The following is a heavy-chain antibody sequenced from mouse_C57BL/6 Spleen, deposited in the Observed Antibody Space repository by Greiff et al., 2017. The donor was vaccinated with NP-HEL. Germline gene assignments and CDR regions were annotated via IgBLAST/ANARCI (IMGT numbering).Heavy chain of an antibody. D-gene: IGHD3-2*02. Sequence: VKLQQSGAELARPGASVKLSCKASGYTFTSYGISWVKQRTGQGLEWIGEIYPRSGNTYYNEKFKGKATLTADKSSSTAYMELRSLTSEDSAVYFCARPAQATPWFAYWGQGTLVTVSA. CDR3: ARPAQATPWFAY. CDR2: IYPRSGNT. V-gene: IGHV1-81*01. J-gene: IGHJ3*01. CDR1: GYTFTSYG.